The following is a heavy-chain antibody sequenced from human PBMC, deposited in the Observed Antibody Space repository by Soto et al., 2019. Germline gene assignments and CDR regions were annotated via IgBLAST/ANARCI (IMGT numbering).Heavy chain of an antibody. D-gene: IGHD3-9*01. Sequence: EVQLLESGGGLVQPGGSLRLSCAASGFTFSSYAMSWVRQAPGKGLEWVSAISGSGGSTYYADSVKGRFTISRDNSKNTLYLQMNSLRAEDTAVYYCAKDLWDYDILTGTGSYYGMDVWGQGTTVTVSS. CDR1: GFTFSSYA. CDR3: AKDLWDYDILTGTGSYYGMDV. V-gene: IGHV3-23*01. J-gene: IGHJ6*02. CDR2: ISGSGGST.